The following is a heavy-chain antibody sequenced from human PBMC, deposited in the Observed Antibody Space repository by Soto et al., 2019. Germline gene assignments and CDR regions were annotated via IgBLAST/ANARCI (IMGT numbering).Heavy chain of an antibody. CDR1: GDSSSTSTYS. Sequence: TLSLTCSFSGDSSSTSTYSWSWIRQPPGKALEWVGFIYHSGVTSYNPSLKSRVSISLDMSNSQCTLNLRSVTAADTAVYYCAGMPYTSGSRFDPWGPGTLVTVSS. CDR2: IYHSGVT. D-gene: IGHD6-19*01. J-gene: IGHJ5*02. CDR3: AGMPYTSGSRFDP. V-gene: IGHV4-30-2*01.